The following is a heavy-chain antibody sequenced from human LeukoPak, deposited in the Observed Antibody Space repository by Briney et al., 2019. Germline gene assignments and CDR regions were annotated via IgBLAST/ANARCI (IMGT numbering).Heavy chain of an antibody. V-gene: IGHV1-69*01. J-gene: IGHJ5*02. CDR1: GGTFSSYA. CDR2: TIPMFEGA. D-gene: IGHD3-16*01. CDR3: ATYDVPPRGRFDP. Sequence: SVKVSCKASGGTFSSYAISWVRQAPGQGLEWIGGTIPMFEGADYPPKFQGRITITADEFTSTVYMELNSLRSDDTAVYYCATYDVPPRGRFDPLGQGTLVTVSS.